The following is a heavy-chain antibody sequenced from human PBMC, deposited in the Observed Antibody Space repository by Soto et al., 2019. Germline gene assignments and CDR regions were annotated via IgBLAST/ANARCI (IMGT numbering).Heavy chain of an antibody. CDR2: IKSRADGETT. V-gene: IGHV3-15*07. D-gene: IGHD3-3*01. CDR3: ITXXDFGSGHYPH. CDR1: GFSFTDKW. J-gene: IGHJ4*02. Sequence: GSLRLSCAASGFSFTDKWMHWVRQAPGKGLEWVGRIKSRADGETTDYAAPVKGRFTISRDDSRDTFYLEMNSLKSEDTAMXXCITXXDFGSGHYPHWGQGILVTVSS.